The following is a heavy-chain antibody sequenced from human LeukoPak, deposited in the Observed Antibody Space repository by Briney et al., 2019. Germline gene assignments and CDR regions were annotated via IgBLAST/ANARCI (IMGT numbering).Heavy chain of an antibody. Sequence: GEFLRISCNASGYSFTRYWICCGRQMPGKGLEWMGRIDPSGSYTNYSSSFQGHVTISAEKSISTAYLQWRSLKAWDTAIYYCARTYSSGWAFFDYWGQGNMVTVSS. V-gene: IGHV5-10-1*01. CDR1: GYSFTRYW. J-gene: IGHJ4*02. D-gene: IGHD6-19*01. CDR3: ARTYSSGWAFFDY. CDR2: IDPSGSYT.